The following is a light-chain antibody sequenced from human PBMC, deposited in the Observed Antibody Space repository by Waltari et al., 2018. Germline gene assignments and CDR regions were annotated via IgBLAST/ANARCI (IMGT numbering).Light chain of an antibody. Sequence: DTVLTQSPATLSLSPGERATLSCRASQNVRNFLSWYQQKPGQAPRLLIYDTSNRATGIPARFSGSGFGTDFTLTITSLEPEDFAVYYCQQRNNWPLTFGGGTKVEIK. J-gene: IGKJ4*01. V-gene: IGKV3-11*01. CDR3: QQRNNWPLT. CDR2: DTS. CDR1: QNVRNF.